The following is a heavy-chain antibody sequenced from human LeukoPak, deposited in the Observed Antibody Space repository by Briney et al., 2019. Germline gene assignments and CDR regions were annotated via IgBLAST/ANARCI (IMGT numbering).Heavy chain of an antibody. J-gene: IGHJ5*02. CDR3: ARDNRVITIFGVVTRWWFDP. V-gene: IGHV3-53*01. CDR1: GFAVSSNY. Sequence: GGSLRLSCAASGFAVSSNYMSWVRQAPGKGLEWVSIVYSDGRTFYTDSVKGRFTVSRDSSKNTLHLEMNSPRVEDTAIYYCARDNRVITIFGVVTRWWFDPWGQGSLVTVSS. D-gene: IGHD3-3*01. CDR2: VYSDGRT.